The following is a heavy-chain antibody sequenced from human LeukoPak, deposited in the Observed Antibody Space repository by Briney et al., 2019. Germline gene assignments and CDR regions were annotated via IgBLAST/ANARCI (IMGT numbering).Heavy chain of an antibody. Sequence: GGSLRLSCAASGFTFNSHAMHWVRQTPGKGLEWVAVIAFDGSSTYYADSVKGRFTISRDNSKNILYLQMNSLRVEDTAVYYCARGRLLGFGMDDGFDIWGQGTVVTVSS. CDR3: ARGRLLGFGMDDGFDI. J-gene: IGHJ3*02. D-gene: IGHD3-10*01. CDR2: IAFDGSST. CDR1: GFTFNSHA. V-gene: IGHV3-30*04.